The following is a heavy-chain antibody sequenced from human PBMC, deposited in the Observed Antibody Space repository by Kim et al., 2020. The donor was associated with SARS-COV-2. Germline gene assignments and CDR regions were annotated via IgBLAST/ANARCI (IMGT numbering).Heavy chain of an antibody. J-gene: IGHJ4*02. CDR3: AKAPSLGAIDY. D-gene: IGHD1-26*01. V-gene: IGHV3-23*01. CDR2: T. Sequence: TCYADPVKGRFTISRDNSKNTLYLQMNSLRAEDTAVYYCAKAPSLGAIDYWGQGTLVTVSS.